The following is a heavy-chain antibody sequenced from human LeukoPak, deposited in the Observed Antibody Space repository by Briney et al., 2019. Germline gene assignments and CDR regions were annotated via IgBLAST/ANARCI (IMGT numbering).Heavy chain of an antibody. CDR3: ASRNPVPRGDFDY. D-gene: IGHD2-15*01. V-gene: IGHV4-34*01. CDR2: INHSGST. CDR1: GGSFSGYY. J-gene: IGHJ4*02. Sequence: SETLSLTCAVYGGSFSGYYWSWIRQPPGKGLEWIGEINHSGSTNYNPSLKSRVTVSVDTSKNQFSLKLSSVTAADTAVYYCASRNPVPRGDFDYWGQGTLVTVSS.